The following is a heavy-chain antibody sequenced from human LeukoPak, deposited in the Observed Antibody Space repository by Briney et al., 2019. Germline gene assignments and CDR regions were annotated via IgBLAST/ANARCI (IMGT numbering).Heavy chain of an antibody. CDR3: ARDPLVYYDSSYCFAY. CDR2: IIPILGIA. D-gene: IGHD3-22*01. Sequence: SVKVSCKASGGTFSSYTISWVRQAPGQGLEWMGRIIPILGIANYAQKFQGRVTITADKSTSTAYMELSSLRSEDTAVYYCARDPLVYYDSSYCFAYWGQGTLVTVSS. J-gene: IGHJ4*02. CDR1: GGTFSSYT. V-gene: IGHV1-69*04.